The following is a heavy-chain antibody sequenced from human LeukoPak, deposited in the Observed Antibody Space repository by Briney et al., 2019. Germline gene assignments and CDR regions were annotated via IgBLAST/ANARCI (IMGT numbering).Heavy chain of an antibody. D-gene: IGHD2-2*01. CDR2: INHSGST. Sequence: SETLSLTCSVYGGSFSGSGFYWSWIRQPPGMGLQWIGEINHSGSTNYNPSLKSRVSISVDTSKNQVSLRLSSVTAADTAMYYCARVKRRYQVLKPLHETPSHYFDYWGQGTLVTVSS. V-gene: IGHV4-34*01. J-gene: IGHJ4*02. CDR3: ARVKRRYQVLKPLHETPSHYFDY. CDR1: GGSFSGSGFY.